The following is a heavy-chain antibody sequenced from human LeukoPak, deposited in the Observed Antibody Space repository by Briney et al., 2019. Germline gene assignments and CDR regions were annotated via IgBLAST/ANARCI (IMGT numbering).Heavy chain of an antibody. D-gene: IGHD3-22*01. CDR3: AGELKYYYDSSGYYDY. CDR2: IIPIFGTA. CDR1: GGTFSSYA. J-gene: IGHJ4*02. Sequence: ASVKVSCKASGGTFSSYAISWVRQAPGQGLEWMGRIIPIFGTANYAQKFQGRVTITTDESTSTAYMEPSSLRSEDTAVYYCAGELKYYYDSSGYYDYWGQGTLVTVSS. V-gene: IGHV1-69*05.